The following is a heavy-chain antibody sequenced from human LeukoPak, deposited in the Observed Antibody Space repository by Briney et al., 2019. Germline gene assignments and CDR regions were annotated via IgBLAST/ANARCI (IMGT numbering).Heavy chain of an antibody. CDR3: AREVRGVIRWNWFDP. V-gene: IGHV4-61*02. D-gene: IGHD3-10*01. Sequence: PSQTLSLTCTVSGGSISSGSYYWSWIRQPAGKGLEWIGRIYTSGSTNYNPSLKSRVTISVDTSKNQFSLKLISVTAADTAVYYCAREVRGVIRWNWFDPWGQGTLVTVSS. CDR1: GGSISSGSYY. CDR2: IYTSGST. J-gene: IGHJ5*02.